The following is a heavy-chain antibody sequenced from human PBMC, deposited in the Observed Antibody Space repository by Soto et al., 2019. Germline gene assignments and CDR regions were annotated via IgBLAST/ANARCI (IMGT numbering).Heavy chain of an antibody. V-gene: IGHV4-4*02. D-gene: IGHD2-21*02. J-gene: IGHJ5*02. Sequence: SETLSLTCGVSGGTVASSHWWSWVRQSPGGGLEWIGNVYHTGDTNFNPSLQSRATISVDKSNNQFSLRLNSLTAADTAVYFCAREIVTAGGNNYFDPWGPGTLVTVSS. CDR1: GGTVASSHW. CDR3: AREIVTAGGNNYFDP. CDR2: VYHTGDT.